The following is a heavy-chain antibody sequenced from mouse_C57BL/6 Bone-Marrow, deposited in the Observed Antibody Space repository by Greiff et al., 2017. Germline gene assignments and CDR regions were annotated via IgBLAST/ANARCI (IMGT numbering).Heavy chain of an antibody. Sequence: VQLQQSGAELVRPGASVKLSCTASGFNIKDDYMHWVKQRPEQGLEWIGWIDPENGDTEYASKFQGKATITADTSSNTAYLQLSSLTSEDTAVYYCTTRARITTVVAPDYWGQGTTLTVSS. CDR2: IDPENGDT. CDR3: TTRARITTVVAPDY. CDR1: GFNIKDDY. V-gene: IGHV14-4*01. D-gene: IGHD1-1*01. J-gene: IGHJ2*01.